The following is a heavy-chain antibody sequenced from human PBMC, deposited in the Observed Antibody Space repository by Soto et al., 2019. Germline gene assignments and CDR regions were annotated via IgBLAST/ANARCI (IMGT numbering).Heavy chain of an antibody. CDR2: ISSSSSYI. V-gene: IGHV3-21*04. CDR3: ARDITMVRGACGMDV. J-gene: IGHJ6*02. Sequence: GGSLRLSCAASGFTFSSYSMNWVRQAPGKGLEWVSSISSSSSYIYYADSVKGRFTISRDNAKNSLYLQMNSLRAEDTAVYYCARDITMVRGACGMDVWGQGTTVTVSS. D-gene: IGHD3-10*01. CDR1: GFTFSSYS.